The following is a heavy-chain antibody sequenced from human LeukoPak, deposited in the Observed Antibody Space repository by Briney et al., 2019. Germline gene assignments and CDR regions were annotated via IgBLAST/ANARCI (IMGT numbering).Heavy chain of an antibody. CDR1: GGSISGSY. CDR2: MYNSGST. CDR3: ARGIESYGDYGY. D-gene: IGHD4-17*01. V-gene: IGHV4-59*01. Sequence: SETLSLTCTVSGGSISGSYWSWIRQPPGKGLEWIAYMYNSGSTNYNPSLKSRVTISIDTSKNQFSLKLSSLTTADTAIYYCARGIESYGDYGYWGQGILDTVSS. J-gene: IGHJ4*02.